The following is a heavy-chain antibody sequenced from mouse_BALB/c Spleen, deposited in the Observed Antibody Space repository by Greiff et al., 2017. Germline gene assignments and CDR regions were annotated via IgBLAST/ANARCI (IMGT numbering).Heavy chain of an antibody. CDR3: ARFPYGYAAY. D-gene: IGHD2-2*01. V-gene: IGHV5-6-5*01. Sequence: DVMLVESGGGLVKPGGSLKLSCAASGFTFSSYAMSWVRQTPEKRLEWVASISSGGSTYYPDSVKGRFTISRDNARNILYLQMSSMRSEDTAMYYCARFPYGYAAYWGQGTLVTVSA. J-gene: IGHJ3*01. CDR2: ISSGGST. CDR1: GFTFSSYA.